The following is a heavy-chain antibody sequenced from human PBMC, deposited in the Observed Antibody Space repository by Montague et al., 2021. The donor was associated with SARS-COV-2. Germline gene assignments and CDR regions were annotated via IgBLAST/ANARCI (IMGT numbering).Heavy chain of an antibody. J-gene: IGHJ4*02. CDR3: ARQRRGGLVSTPRFFDY. CDR2: IYYSGST. D-gene: IGHD6-19*01. Sequence: SETLSLTCTVSSGSISSSSYYWGWIRQPPGKGLEWIGSIYYSGSTYYNPSLKSRVTISVDTSKNQFSLKLSSVTAADTAVYYCARQRRGGLVSTPRFFDYWGQGTLVTVSP. CDR1: SGSISSSSYY. V-gene: IGHV4-39*01.